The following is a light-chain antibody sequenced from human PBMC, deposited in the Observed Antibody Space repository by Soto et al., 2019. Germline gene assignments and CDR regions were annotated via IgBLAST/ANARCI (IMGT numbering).Light chain of an antibody. CDR3: QQYNNWPPIT. V-gene: IGKV3-15*01. Sequence: EIVMTQSPATLSVSPGERATLSCRASQSVSSNLAWYQQKPGQAPRLLIYGASTRATGIPARFSGSGSGTEFHLTLSSLQAEDFAVYYCQQYNNWPPITLGPGTQVDIK. CDR1: QSVSSN. CDR2: GAS. J-gene: IGKJ3*01.